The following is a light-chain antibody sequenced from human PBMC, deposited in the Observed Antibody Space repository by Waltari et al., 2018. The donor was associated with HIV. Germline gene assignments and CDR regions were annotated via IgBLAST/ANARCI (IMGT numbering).Light chain of an antibody. J-gene: IGLJ1*01. CDR1: SSDDGGLNY. CDR2: EVS. Sequence: QSALTQSASVSGSPGSSITISCTGTSSDDGGLNYASWYKQHPAKAPKTMIYEVSNRPSGVSNRFSGSKSGNTASLTISGLQAEDEADYYCSSYASSSTPYVFGTGTKVTVL. CDR3: SSYASSSTPYV. V-gene: IGLV2-14*01.